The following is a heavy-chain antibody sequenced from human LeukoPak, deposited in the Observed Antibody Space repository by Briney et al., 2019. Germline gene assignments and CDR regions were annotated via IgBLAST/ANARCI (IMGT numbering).Heavy chain of an antibody. CDR1: GYSFTGYW. V-gene: IGHV5-51*01. J-gene: IGHJ6*02. CDR2: IYTVESDT. CDR3: ARPYNTSNYYYCGMDV. D-gene: IGHD5-24*01. Sequence: GESLNISCKGSGYSFTGYWIGCGRQMPGKGLGWRGTIYTVESDTRYSTSFQDQVTISADKSISTAYLQWSSLKASDTAMYYCARPYNTSNYYYCGMDVWGQGTTVTVSS.